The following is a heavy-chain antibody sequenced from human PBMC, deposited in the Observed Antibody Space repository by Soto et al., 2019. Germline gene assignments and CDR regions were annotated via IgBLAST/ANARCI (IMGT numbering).Heavy chain of an antibody. J-gene: IGHJ4*02. CDR2: IKEDGSER. CDR1: GFSFGTYW. CDR3: XXXXXPVTIFGEALSGYFDF. D-gene: IGHD3-3*01. V-gene: IGHV3-7*03. Sequence: EVQLVESGGGLVQPGGSLRLSCAVSGFSFGTYWMSWVRQAPGKGLEWLASIKEDGSERYYLDSVKGRFTISRDNAKDSLSLQMNSLRGEDTXFYYXXXXXXPVTIFGEALSGYFDFWGQGTLVTVSS.